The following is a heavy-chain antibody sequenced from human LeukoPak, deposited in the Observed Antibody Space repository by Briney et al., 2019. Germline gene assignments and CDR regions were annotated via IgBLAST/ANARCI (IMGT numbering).Heavy chain of an antibody. CDR2: LYSGGAT. J-gene: IGHJ4*02. V-gene: IGHV3-66*01. Sequence: GGSLRLSCAASGFTVKDNFMSWVRQAPGKGLEWVSVLYSGGATYYADSVKGRFTISRDNSKNIVFLQMNDLRTEDTAFYYCTRDSANYHFSYWGQGALVTVSS. D-gene: IGHD4/OR15-4a*01. CDR3: TRDSANYHFSY. CDR1: GFTVKDNF.